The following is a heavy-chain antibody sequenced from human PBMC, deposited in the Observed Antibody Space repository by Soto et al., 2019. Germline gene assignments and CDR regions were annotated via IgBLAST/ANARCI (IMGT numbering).Heavy chain of an antibody. CDR3: ANAAPPRVCSGGSCYFAPFDY. CDR1: GFTFSSYA. D-gene: IGHD2-15*01. CDR2: ISGSGGST. V-gene: IGHV3-23*01. Sequence: GGSLRLSCAASGFTFSSYAMSWVRQAPGKGLEWVSAISGSGGSTYYADSVKGRFTISRDNSKNTLYLQMNSLRAEDTAVYYCANAAPPRVCSGGSCYFAPFDYWGQGTLVTSPQ. J-gene: IGHJ4*02.